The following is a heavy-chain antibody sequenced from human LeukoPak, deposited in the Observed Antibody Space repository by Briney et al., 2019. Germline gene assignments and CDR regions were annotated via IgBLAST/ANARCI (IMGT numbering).Heavy chain of an antibody. Sequence: SSETLSLTCTVSRGSIINHYWSWIRQPAGKGLEWIGRIYSSGSANYSPSLKSRVSMSIDTSNNHFSLNLTSVTAADTALYFCARDVRYASGWSTPESWGQGTLVTVSS. J-gene: IGHJ5*02. CDR1: RGSIINHY. CDR2: IYSSGSA. V-gene: IGHV4-4*07. D-gene: IGHD6-19*01. CDR3: ARDVRYASGWSTPES.